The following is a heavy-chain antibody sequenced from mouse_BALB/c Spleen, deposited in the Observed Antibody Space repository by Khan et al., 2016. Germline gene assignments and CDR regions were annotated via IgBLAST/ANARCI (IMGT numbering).Heavy chain of an antibody. CDR2: ISSGSSTI. CDR1: GFTFSSFG. V-gene: IGHV5-17*02. J-gene: IGHJ4*01. Sequence: EVELVESGGGLVQPGGSRKLSCAASGFTFSSFGMHWVRPAPEKGLEWVAYISSGSSTIYSADTVKGRFTISRDNPKNTLFLQMTSLRSEASAMYYGARKGARNSNAMDYWGQGTSVTVSS. CDR3: ARKGARNSNAMDY.